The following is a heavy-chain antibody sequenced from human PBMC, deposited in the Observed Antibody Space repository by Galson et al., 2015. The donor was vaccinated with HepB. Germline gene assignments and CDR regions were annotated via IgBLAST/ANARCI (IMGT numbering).Heavy chain of an antibody. D-gene: IGHD4-17*01. Sequence: SLRLSCAASGFTFSSYAMHWVRQTPGKGLEWVAVISYDGSTKYYADSVKGRFTISRDNSRNTLYLQMNSLRAEDTAVYYCASETSTVTTVHYFDNWGQGALVTVSS. V-gene: IGHV3-30-3*01. CDR1: GFTFSSYA. CDR3: ASETSTVTTVHYFDN. J-gene: IGHJ4*02. CDR2: ISYDGSTK.